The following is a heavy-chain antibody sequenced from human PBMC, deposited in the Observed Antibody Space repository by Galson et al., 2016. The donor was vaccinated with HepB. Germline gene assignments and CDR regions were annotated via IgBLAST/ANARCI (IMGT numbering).Heavy chain of an antibody. Sequence: SLRLSCAGSGFTFSAYAMHWVRQGPGKGLEWVALISNDGKTGHYVDSVKGRFTISRDNSKNTLYLQMNSLRPDDTATYYCAMPYDNVGFDCGFWGQGTLVTVSS. V-gene: IGHV3-30*03. CDR2: ISNDGKTG. J-gene: IGHJ4*02. CDR1: GFTFSAYA. CDR3: AMPYDNVGFDCGF. D-gene: IGHD3-9*01.